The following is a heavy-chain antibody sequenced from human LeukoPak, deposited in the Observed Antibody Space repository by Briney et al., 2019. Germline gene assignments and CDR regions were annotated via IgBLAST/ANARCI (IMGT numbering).Heavy chain of an antibody. J-gene: IGHJ4*02. CDR2: IDPDGSLK. D-gene: IGHD3-10*01. CDR1: GLTFSNIW. CDR3: AKDEDWASGHYFDY. V-gene: IGHV3-7*03. Sequence: PGGSLRLSCAASGLTFSNIWMTWVRQAPGKGLEWVATIDPDGSLKNYVDSVKGRFAVSRDNAKNPVYLQMNSLRADDTALYYCAKDEDWASGHYFDYWGQGTLVAVSS.